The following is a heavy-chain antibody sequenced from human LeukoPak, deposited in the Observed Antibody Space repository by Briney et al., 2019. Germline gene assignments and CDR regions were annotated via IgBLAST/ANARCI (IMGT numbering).Heavy chain of an antibody. CDR3: ARGPDYVWGSYRYTFDY. Sequence: ASVKVSCKASGYTFTSYGTSWVRQAPGQGLEWMGWISAYNGNTNYAQKLQGRVTMTTDTSTSTAYMELRSLRSDDTAVYYCARGPDYVWGSYRYTFDYWGQGTLVTVSS. CDR2: ISAYNGNT. CDR1: GYTFTSYG. J-gene: IGHJ4*02. D-gene: IGHD3-16*02. V-gene: IGHV1-18*01.